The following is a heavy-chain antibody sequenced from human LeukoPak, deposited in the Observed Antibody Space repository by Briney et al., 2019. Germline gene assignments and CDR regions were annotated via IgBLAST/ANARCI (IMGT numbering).Heavy chain of an antibody. D-gene: IGHD2-2*01. CDR1: GGSISSSGYY. Sequence: SETLSLTCAVSGGSISSSGYYWGWIRQPPGKGLEWIGSISYSGYTYYNPSLESRFTISLDTPRNQFSLRLSSVTATDTAVYYCARQTEIIVVVPAALCDYWGQGTLVTVSS. V-gene: IGHV4-39*01. CDR3: ARQTEIIVVVPAALCDY. J-gene: IGHJ4*02. CDR2: ISYSGYT.